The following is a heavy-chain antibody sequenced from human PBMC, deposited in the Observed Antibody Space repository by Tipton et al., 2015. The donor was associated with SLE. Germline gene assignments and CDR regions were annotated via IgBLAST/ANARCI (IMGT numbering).Heavy chain of an antibody. J-gene: IGHJ2*01. CDR1: GFTFSSYA. Sequence: QLVQSGGGVVQPGRPLRLSCAASGFTFSSYAMSWVRQAPGKGLEWVSYITSSSSAIYYAGSVKGRFTISRDNAKNSLYLLMSSLRAEDTAVYYCARVGAGSSSYWYFDLWGRGTLVTVSS. CDR2: ITSSSSAI. CDR3: ARVGAGSSSYWYFDL. D-gene: IGHD3-10*01. V-gene: IGHV3-48*01.